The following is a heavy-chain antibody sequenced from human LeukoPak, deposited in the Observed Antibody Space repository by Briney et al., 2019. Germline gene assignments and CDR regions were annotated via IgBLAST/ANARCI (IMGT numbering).Heavy chain of an antibody. CDR3: ARGDNVLRFLEWSPSTYGMDV. Sequence: GGSLRLSCAASGFTFSSYTMNWVRQAPGKGLEWLSYISSSGSTIYYADSVKGRFTISRDNSKNTLYLQMNSLRAEDTAVYYCARGDNVLRFLEWSPSTYGMDVWGQGTTVTVSS. CDR1: GFTFSSYT. V-gene: IGHV3-48*01. J-gene: IGHJ6*02. D-gene: IGHD3-3*01. CDR2: ISSSGSTI.